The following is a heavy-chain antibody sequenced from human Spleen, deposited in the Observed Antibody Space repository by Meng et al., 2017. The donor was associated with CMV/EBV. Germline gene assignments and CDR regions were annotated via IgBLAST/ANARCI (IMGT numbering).Heavy chain of an antibody. CDR2: IDQDGSEE. CDR3: ARESQRAFDFWSGVGLLYYSDY. J-gene: IGHJ4*02. D-gene: IGHD3-3*01. Sequence: GGSLRLSCAGVEFPFSNYWMTWIRQAPGKGLEWVANIDQDGSEEYYVDSVKGRFTLSRDNAKNSVYLQMNSLRVEDTAVYYCARESQRAFDFWSGVGLLYYSDYWGQGTLVTVSS. CDR1: EFPFSNYW. V-gene: IGHV3-7*01.